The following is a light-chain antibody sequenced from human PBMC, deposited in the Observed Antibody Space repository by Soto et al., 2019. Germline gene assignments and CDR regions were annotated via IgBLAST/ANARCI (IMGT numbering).Light chain of an antibody. V-gene: IGKV1-5*03. Sequence: DIQMTQSPSTLSASVGDRVTITCRASQSIRSLLAWYQQKPGKAPKLLIYKASTLESGVPSNFSGSGSGTEFTLTISSLQPEDFATYYCQQYNSYPWTIGQGTKVDI. CDR1: QSIRSL. CDR3: QQYNSYPWT. CDR2: KAS. J-gene: IGKJ1*01.